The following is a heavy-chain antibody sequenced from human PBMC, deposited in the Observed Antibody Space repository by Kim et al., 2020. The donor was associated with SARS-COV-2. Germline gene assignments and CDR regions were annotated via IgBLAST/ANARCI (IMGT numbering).Heavy chain of an antibody. V-gene: IGHV4-59*01. Sequence: SETLSLTCTVSGGSISNSYWSWIRQPPGKGLEWIGYIYYSGTNKYNPSIKSRVTMSVDTSKNQFSLKLSSVTAADTAVYYCARGQQGLQWFGELLGWFDPWGQGTLVTVSS. CDR2: IYYSGTN. CDR3: ARGQQGLQWFGELLGWFDP. CDR1: GGSISNSY. D-gene: IGHD3-10*01. J-gene: IGHJ5*02.